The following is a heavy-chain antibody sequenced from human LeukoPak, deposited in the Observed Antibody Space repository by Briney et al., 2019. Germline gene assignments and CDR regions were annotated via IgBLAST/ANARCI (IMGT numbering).Heavy chain of an antibody. Sequence: SETLSLTCTVSGGSISTYYWSGIRQPPGKGLEWIGNIYYSGSTNYNPSLKSRVTISVDTSKNQFSLKLTAVTAADTAVYYCARHRYSSAWSVVDYWGQGTLVTVSS. D-gene: IGHD6-19*01. CDR3: ARHRYSSAWSVVDY. J-gene: IGHJ4*02. CDR1: GGSISTYY. CDR2: IYYSGST. V-gene: IGHV4-59*08.